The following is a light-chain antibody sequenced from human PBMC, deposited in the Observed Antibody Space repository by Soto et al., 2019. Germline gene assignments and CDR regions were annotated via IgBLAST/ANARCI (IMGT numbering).Light chain of an antibody. Sequence: QSVLTQPASVSGSPGQSITISCTGTSSDVGGYNYVSWYQQHPGKAPKLMIYEVSNRPSGVSNRFSGSKSGNTASLTISGLQADDEADYYCSSYTINSTPYVFGTGTKLTVL. J-gene: IGLJ1*01. V-gene: IGLV2-14*01. CDR1: SSDVGGYNY. CDR3: SSYTINSTPYV. CDR2: EVS.